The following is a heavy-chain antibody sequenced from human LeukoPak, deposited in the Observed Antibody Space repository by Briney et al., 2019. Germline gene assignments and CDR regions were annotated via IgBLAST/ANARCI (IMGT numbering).Heavy chain of an antibody. V-gene: IGHV1-69*13. D-gene: IGHD6-19*01. CDR2: IIPIFGTA. CDR1: GGTFSSYA. CDR3: ARDPYSSGPEGFDY. Sequence: SVKVSCKASGGTFSSYAISWVRQAPGQGLEWMGGIIPIFGTANYAQKFQGRVTITADESTSTAYMELSSQRSEDTAVYYCARDPYSSGPEGFDYWGQGTLVTVSS. J-gene: IGHJ4*02.